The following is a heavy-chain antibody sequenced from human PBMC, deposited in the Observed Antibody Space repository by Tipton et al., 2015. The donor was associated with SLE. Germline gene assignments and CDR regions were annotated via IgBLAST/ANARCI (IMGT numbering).Heavy chain of an antibody. CDR2: ISGSGGIT. CDR1: RFTFSSYA. CDR3: ARAPSGRVVGTPAGHGY. D-gene: IGHD4-23*01. Sequence: GSLRLSCAASRFTFSSYAMTWVRQAPGKGLEWVSGISGSGGITYYADSVKGRFTVSRDNSKNTLYLQMNSLRAEDTAVYYCARAPSGRVVGTPAGHGYWGQGTLVTVSS. V-gene: IGHV3-23*01. J-gene: IGHJ4*02.